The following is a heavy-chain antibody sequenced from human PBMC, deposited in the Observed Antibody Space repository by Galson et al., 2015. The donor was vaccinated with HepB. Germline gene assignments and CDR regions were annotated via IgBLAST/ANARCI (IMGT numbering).Heavy chain of an antibody. CDR2: IKQDGSEK. J-gene: IGHJ2*01. CDR1: GFTFSSYW. Sequence: SLRLSCAASGFTFSSYWMSWVRQAPGKGLEWVANIKQDGSEKYYVDSVKGRFTISRDNAKNSLYLQMNSLRAEDTAVYYCARALSGIQLWFSDWYLDLWGRGTLVTVSS. D-gene: IGHD5-18*01. CDR3: ARALSGIQLWFSDWYLDL. V-gene: IGHV3-7*05.